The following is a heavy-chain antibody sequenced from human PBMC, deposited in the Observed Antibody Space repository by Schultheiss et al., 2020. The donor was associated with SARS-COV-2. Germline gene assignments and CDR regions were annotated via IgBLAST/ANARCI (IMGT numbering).Heavy chain of an antibody. Sequence: GGSLRLSCAMSGFSFSSYRMSWVRQAPGKGLEWVAVISYDGSNKYYADSVKGRFTISRDNSKNTLYLQMNSLRAEDTAVYYCAREVGGKSDDRYYYGSGIEQTLLDGMDVWGQGTTVTVSS. CDR1: GFSFSSYR. D-gene: IGHD3-10*01. CDR2: ISYDGSNK. J-gene: IGHJ6*02. V-gene: IGHV3-30*12. CDR3: AREVGGKSDDRYYYGSGIEQTLLDGMDV.